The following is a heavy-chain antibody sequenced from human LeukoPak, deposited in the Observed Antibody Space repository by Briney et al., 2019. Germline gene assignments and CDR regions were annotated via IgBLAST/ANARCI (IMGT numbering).Heavy chain of an antibody. D-gene: IGHD5-18*01. V-gene: IGHV1-8*03. J-gene: IGHJ6*03. CDR3: ARGGGIQLWFYYYYMDV. CDR1: GYTFTSYG. CDR2: MDPNSGNT. Sequence: ASVKVSCKASGYTFTSYGISWVRQATGQGLEWMGWMDPNSGNTGYAQKFQGRVTITRNTSISTAYMELSSLRSEDTAVYYCARGGGIQLWFYYYYMDVWGKGTTVTVSS.